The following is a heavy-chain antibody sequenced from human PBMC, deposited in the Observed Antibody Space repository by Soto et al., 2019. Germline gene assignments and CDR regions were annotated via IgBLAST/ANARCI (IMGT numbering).Heavy chain of an antibody. Sequence: GESLKISCKGSGYSFTSYWISWVRQMPGKGLEWMGRIDPSDSYTNYSPSFQGHVTISADKSISTAYLQWSSLKASDTAMYYCAGATHYDSSGYKYWGQGTLVTVSS. D-gene: IGHD3-22*01. CDR3: AGATHYDSSGYKY. V-gene: IGHV5-10-1*01. CDR2: IDPSDSYT. J-gene: IGHJ4*02. CDR1: GYSFTSYW.